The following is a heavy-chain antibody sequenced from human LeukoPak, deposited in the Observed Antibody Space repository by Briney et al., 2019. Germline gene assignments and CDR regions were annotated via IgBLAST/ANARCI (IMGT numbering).Heavy chain of an antibody. V-gene: IGHV3-23*01. Sequence: GSLGLSCAASGFTFSSYAMSWVRQAPGKGLEWVSAISGSGGSTYYADSVRGRFTISRDNSKNTLYLQMNSLRAEDTAVYYCAKLKGGDIVVVPAARLPDYWGQGTLVTVSS. CDR2: ISGSGGST. D-gene: IGHD2-2*01. J-gene: IGHJ4*02. CDR1: GFTFSSYA. CDR3: AKLKGGDIVVVPAARLPDY.